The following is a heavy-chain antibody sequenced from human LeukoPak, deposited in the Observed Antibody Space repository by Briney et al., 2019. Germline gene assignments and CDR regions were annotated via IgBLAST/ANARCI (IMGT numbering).Heavy chain of an antibody. D-gene: IGHD2-15*01. J-gene: IGHJ5*02. CDR1: GFTFSSYW. CDR3: VRGGESTWS. V-gene: IGHV3-74*01. CDR2: INNDGSRT. Sequence: GGSLRLSCAASGFTFSSYWMHWVRQAPGKGPVWVSRINNDGSRTTYADSVKGRFTISRDDAKNTLYLQMNSLRAEDTAVYYCVRGGESTWSWGQGTLVTVSS.